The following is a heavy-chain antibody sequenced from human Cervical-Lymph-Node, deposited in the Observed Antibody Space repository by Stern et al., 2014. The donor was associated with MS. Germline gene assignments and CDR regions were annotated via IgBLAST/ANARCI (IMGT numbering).Heavy chain of an antibody. V-gene: IGHV3-7*01. Sequence: EQLQQSGGGLVQPGESLRLSCAVSGFTFSNYWMTWVRQAPGKGLEWVASIKTDGSEKSYGASVKGRFTISRDNAKNYLFLQLNSLRAEDTAVYYCARAVRELGTWGQGTLVTVSS. D-gene: IGHD1-7*01. J-gene: IGHJ5*02. CDR2: IKTDGSEK. CDR1: GFTFSNYW. CDR3: ARAVRELGT.